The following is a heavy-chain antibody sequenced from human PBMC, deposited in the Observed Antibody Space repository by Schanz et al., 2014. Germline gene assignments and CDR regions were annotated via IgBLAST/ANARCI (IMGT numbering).Heavy chain of an antibody. J-gene: IGHJ6*02. Sequence: DVQLLESGGGLVQPGGSLRLSCAASGLTFNSYAMTWVRQAPGKGLEWRSSIRHSGGSKYYADSVKGRFTISRDNSENTLYLQMNSLSADATPVSYCATGIGYCSGGACYDDYYYGLAAWGQGITVTVSS. D-gene: IGHD2-15*01. CDR3: ATGIGYCSGGACYDDYYYGLAA. V-gene: IGHV3-23*01. CDR2: IRHSGGSK. CDR1: GLTFNSYA.